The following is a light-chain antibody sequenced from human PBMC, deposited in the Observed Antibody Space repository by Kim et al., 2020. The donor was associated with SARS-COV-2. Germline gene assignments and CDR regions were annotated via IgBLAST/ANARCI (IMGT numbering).Light chain of an antibody. CDR3: QSRDSSDKVV. Sequence: VALGQTVRITCQGDSLRSYYASWNQQKPGQAPVLVIYGKNNRPSGIPDRFSGSSSGNTASLTITGAQAEDEADYYCQSRDSSDKVVFGGGTKLTVL. CDR2: GKN. V-gene: IGLV3-19*01. J-gene: IGLJ2*01. CDR1: SLRSYY.